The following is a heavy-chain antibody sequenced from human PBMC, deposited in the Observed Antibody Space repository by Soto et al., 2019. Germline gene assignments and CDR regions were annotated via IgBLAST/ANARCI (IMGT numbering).Heavy chain of an antibody. Sequence: QVQLQQWGAGLLRPSETLSLTCAVKGGSFTGYYGCWMRQSPGKGLEWIGEVSHRGRTNYNPSLKSRVTISIDTSKNQFFLKLNSVTAADTGVYYCARNGGSTWYYFDSWGQGTVVTVSS. CDR1: GGSFTGYY. CDR2: VSHRGRT. J-gene: IGHJ4*02. CDR3: ARNGGSTWYYFDS. V-gene: IGHV4-34*01. D-gene: IGHD6-13*01.